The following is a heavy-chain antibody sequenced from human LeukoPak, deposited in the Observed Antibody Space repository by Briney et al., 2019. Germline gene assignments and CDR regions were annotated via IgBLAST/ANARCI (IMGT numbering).Heavy chain of an antibody. J-gene: IGHJ4*02. Sequence: GGSLRLSCAASGFTFDDYAMHWVRQAPGKGLEWVSGISWNSGSIDYADSVKGRFTISRDNAKNSLYLQMNSLRAEDTALYYCAKANSSGYYFYNDYWGQGTLVTVSS. CDR1: GFTFDDYA. CDR3: AKANSSGYYFYNDY. CDR2: ISWNSGSI. D-gene: IGHD3-22*01. V-gene: IGHV3-9*01.